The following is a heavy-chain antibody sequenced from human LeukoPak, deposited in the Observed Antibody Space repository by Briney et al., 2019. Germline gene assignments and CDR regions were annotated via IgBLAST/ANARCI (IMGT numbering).Heavy chain of an antibody. D-gene: IGHD6-6*01. V-gene: IGHV1-2*02. CDR1: VYSFTGYY. CDR3: ARKSAARRTSEFDY. Sequence: ASVNVSCQASVYSFTGYYMHWVRPAPGQGREGMGWINPNSGGTNYAQKFQGRVTMTRDTSISIAYMELSSLGSDDTAVFYCARKSAARRTSEFDYWGQGTPVTVSS. J-gene: IGHJ4*02. CDR2: INPNSGGT.